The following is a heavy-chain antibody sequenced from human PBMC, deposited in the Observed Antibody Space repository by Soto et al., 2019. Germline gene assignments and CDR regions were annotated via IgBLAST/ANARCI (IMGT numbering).Heavy chain of an antibody. D-gene: IGHD3-10*01. V-gene: IGHV3-23*01. CDR2: ISGSGCST. Sequence: LRPSCDAYGCTFTPYALSWVRQAPGKGLEWVSTISGSGCSTYYADSVKGWFTISRDNSKDTLYLQMNSLRAEDTAVYYCAKVGGTMVRGVIITPGYNWFGPWGQGTLVTVSS. CDR1: GCTFTPYA. CDR3: AKVGGTMVRGVIITPGYNWFGP. J-gene: IGHJ5*02.